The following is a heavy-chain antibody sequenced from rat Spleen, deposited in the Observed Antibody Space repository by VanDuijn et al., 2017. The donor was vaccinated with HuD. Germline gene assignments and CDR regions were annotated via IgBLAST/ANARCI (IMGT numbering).Heavy chain of an antibody. J-gene: IGHJ2*01. Sequence: EVQLVESGGGLVQPGRSLKLSCGTSGFTFSDYYMAWVRQAPTKGLEWVATISYDGSSTYYRDSVKGRFTISRDNAKSTLYLQMDSLRSEDTATYYCARHRNYGGIPFDFWGQGVMVTVSS. CDR3: ARHRNYGGIPFDF. CDR2: ISYDGSST. V-gene: IGHV5S10*01. CDR1: GFTFSDYY. D-gene: IGHD1-11*01.